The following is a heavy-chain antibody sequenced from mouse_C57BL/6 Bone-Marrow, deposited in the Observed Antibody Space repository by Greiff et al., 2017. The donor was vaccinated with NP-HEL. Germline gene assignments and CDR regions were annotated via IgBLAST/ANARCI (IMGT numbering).Heavy chain of an antibody. CDR2: IHPNSGST. CDR3: ARGDYGNYPYAMDY. V-gene: IGHV1-64*01. J-gene: IGHJ4*01. Sequence: QVQLKESGAELVKPGASVKLSCKASGYTFTSYWMHWVKQRPGQGLEWIGMIHPNSGSTNYNEKFKSKATLTVDKSSSTAYMQLSSLTSEDSAVYYCARGDYGNYPYAMDYWGQGTSVTVSS. CDR1: GYTFTSYW. D-gene: IGHD2-1*01.